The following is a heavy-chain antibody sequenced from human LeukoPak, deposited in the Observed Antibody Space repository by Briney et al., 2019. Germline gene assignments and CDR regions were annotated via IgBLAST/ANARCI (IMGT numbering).Heavy chain of an antibody. D-gene: IGHD3-10*01. CDR2: IKSKTDGETT. Sequence: GGSLRLSCAAPGFTFSNAWMSWVRQAPGKGLEWVGRIKSKTDGETTDYAAPVKGRFTISRDDSKNTLYLQMNSLKTEDTAVYYCTTEKLLLWFGELFWGQGTLVTVSS. V-gene: IGHV3-15*01. CDR1: GFTFSNAW. CDR3: TTEKLLLWFGELF. J-gene: IGHJ4*02.